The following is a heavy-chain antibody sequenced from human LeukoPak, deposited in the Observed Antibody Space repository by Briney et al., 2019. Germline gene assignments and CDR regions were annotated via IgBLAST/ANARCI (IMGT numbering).Heavy chain of an antibody. D-gene: IGHD1-26*01. CDR1: GYTFTDYY. Sequence: ASVKVSCKVSGYTFTDYYMHWVQQAPGKGLEWMGLVDPEDGETIYAEKFQGRVTITADTSTDTAYMELSSLRSEDTAVYYCATDPGIEGATQHDALDIWGQGTMVTVSS. J-gene: IGHJ3*02. V-gene: IGHV1-69-2*01. CDR3: ATDPGIEGATQHDALDI. CDR2: VDPEDGET.